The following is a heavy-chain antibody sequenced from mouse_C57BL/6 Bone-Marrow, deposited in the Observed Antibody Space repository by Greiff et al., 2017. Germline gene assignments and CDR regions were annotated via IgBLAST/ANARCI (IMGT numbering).Heavy chain of an antibody. D-gene: IGHD4-1*01. J-gene: IGHJ2*01. CDR3: ARSGANWDFDY. CDR1: GFTFSSYA. Sequence: EVQLVESGGGLVKPGGSLKLSCAASGFTFSSYAMSWVRQTPEKRLEWVATISDGGSYTYYPANVKGRFTISRDNAKNNLYLQMSHLKSEDTAMYYCARSGANWDFDYWGQGTTLTVSS. CDR2: ISDGGSYT. V-gene: IGHV5-4*01.